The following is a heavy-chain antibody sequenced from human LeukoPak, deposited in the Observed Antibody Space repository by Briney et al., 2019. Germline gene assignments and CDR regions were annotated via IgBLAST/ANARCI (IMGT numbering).Heavy chain of an antibody. CDR1: GYTFSNYD. Sequence: ASVKVSCTASGYTFSNYDINWVRQATGQGLEWMGWMNPKSGNTGCAQKLQGRVTMTRNNSISTAYMELSSLTSEDTAIYFCARGPSLHTNWVGGRWFDPWGQGTRVTVSS. CDR2: MNPKSGNT. V-gene: IGHV1-8*01. D-gene: IGHD1-1*01. J-gene: IGHJ5*02. CDR3: ARGPSLHTNWVGGRWFDP.